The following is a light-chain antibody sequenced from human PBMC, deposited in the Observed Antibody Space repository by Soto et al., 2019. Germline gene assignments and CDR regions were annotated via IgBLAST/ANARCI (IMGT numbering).Light chain of an antibody. CDR2: EVN. CDR1: SSDVGGYNY. CDR3: SSYAGSSNV. V-gene: IGLV2-8*01. J-gene: IGLJ1*01. Sequence: QLVLTQPPSASGSPGQSVAISCTGTSSDVGGYNYVSWYQQHPGKAPKLMIYEVNKRPSGVPDRFSGSKSGNTASLTVSGLQAEDDADYHCSSYAGSSNVFGTGTKLTVL.